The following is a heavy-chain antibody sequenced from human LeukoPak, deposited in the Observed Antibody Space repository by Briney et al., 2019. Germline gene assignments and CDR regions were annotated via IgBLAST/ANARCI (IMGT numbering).Heavy chain of an antibody. Sequence: GGSLRLSCAAFGFTFSSYAMSWVRQAPGKGLEWVSAISGSGGSTYYADSVKGRFTISRDNSKNTLYLQMNSLRAEDTAVYYCAKHYYDSSGYYYFDYWGQGTLVTVSS. CDR1: GFTFSSYA. D-gene: IGHD3-22*01. CDR3: AKHYYDSSGYYYFDY. V-gene: IGHV3-23*01. J-gene: IGHJ4*02. CDR2: ISGSGGST.